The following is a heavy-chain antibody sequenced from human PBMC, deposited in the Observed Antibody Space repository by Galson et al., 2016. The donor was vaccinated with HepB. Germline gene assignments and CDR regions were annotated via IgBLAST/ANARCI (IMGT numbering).Heavy chain of an antibody. CDR2: IYYSGST. J-gene: IGHJ4*02. CDR3: ATDYYDTSGYFDY. V-gene: IGHV4-61*01. Sequence: SETLSLTCSVSGGSVNSAIYYWSWIRQPPGKGLEWIGHIYYSGSTNYNPSLKSRVTISVDTSKNQFSLNLSSVTAADTAVYYCATDYYDTSGYFDYWGQGTLVTVSS. CDR1: GGSVNSAIYY. D-gene: IGHD3-22*01.